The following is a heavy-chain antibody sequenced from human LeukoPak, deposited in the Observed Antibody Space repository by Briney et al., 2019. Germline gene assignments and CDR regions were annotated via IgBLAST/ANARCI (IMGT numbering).Heavy chain of an antibody. CDR3: ARVRGFGELLTDY. CDR2: IYYSGST. D-gene: IGHD3-10*01. Sequence: PSETLSLTCTVSGGSISSGDYYWSWIRQPPGKGLEWIGYIYYSGSTYYNPSLKSRITISVDTSYNQFSLRLSSVTAADTAVYYCARVRGFGELLTDYWGQGALVTVSS. CDR1: GGSISSGDYY. J-gene: IGHJ4*02. V-gene: IGHV4-30-4*01.